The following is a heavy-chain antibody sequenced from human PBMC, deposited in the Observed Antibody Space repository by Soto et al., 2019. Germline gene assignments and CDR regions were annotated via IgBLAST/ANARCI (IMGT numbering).Heavy chain of an antibody. CDR3: ARDGDYALDDALDI. D-gene: IGHD4-17*01. CDR2: INSDGSST. J-gene: IGHJ3*02. CDR1: GFTFSSYW. V-gene: IGHV3-74*01. Sequence: GGSLRLSCAASGFTFSSYWMHWVRQAPGKGLVWVSRINSDGSSTSYADSVKGRFTISRDNAKNTLYLQMNSLRAEDTAVYYCARDGDYALDDALDIWGQGTMGTVAS.